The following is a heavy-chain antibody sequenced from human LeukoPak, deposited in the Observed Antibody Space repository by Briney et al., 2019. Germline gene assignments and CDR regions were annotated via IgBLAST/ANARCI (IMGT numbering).Heavy chain of an antibody. CDR3: TRQSGTVTPIDY. CDR1: SGSLSGYS. J-gene: IGHJ4*02. D-gene: IGHD4-17*01. CDR2: ISHSGIT. Sequence: SETLSLTCAVSSGSLSGYSWGWIRQPPGKGLEWVGEISHSGITNYNASLTSRVTISLNKSEIQFSLMLSSVTAADTAVYFCTRQSGTVTPIDYWSQGTLVTVSS. V-gene: IGHV4-34*01.